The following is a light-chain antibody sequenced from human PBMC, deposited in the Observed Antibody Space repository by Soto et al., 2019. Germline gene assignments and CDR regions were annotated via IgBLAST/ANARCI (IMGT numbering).Light chain of an antibody. V-gene: IGLV2-11*01. CDR1: NSDVGDYSY. J-gene: IGLJ2*01. CDR2: DVS. Sequence: QSVLTQPRSVSGSPGQSVTISCTGTNSDVGDYSYVSWYQQHPGKAPKLLIYDVSKRPSGVPDRFSGSKSGNTGSLTISGLQGEDEADYFCCSYTGRYIWVFGGGTKLTVL. CDR3: CSYTGRYIWV.